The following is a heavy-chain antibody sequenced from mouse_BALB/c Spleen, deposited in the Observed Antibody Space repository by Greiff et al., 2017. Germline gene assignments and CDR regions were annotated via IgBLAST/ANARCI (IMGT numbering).Heavy chain of an antibody. D-gene: IGHD2-3*01. Sequence: EVMLVESGPGLVKPSQSLSLTCTVTGYSITSDYAWNWIRQFPGNKLEWMGYISYSGSTSYNPSLKSRISITRDTSKNQFFLQLNSVTTEDTATYYCARKGGWGNYVDYWGQGTTLTVSS. V-gene: IGHV3-2*02. J-gene: IGHJ2*01. CDR2: ISYSGST. CDR1: GYSITSDYA. CDR3: ARKGGWGNYVDY.